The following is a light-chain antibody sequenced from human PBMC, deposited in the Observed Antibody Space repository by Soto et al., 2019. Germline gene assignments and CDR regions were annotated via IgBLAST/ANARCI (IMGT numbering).Light chain of an antibody. V-gene: IGLV2-14*01. Sequence: QSALTQPASVSGSPGQSITISCTGTSSDVGAYNYVSWYQQHPGKAPKLMIYEVSNRPSGVSNRFSGSKSGNTASLTISGLQAEYDGDYYCSSYTSGSTWVFGGGTKLTVL. CDR3: SSYTSGSTWV. CDR2: EVS. CDR1: SSDVGAYNY. J-gene: IGLJ3*02.